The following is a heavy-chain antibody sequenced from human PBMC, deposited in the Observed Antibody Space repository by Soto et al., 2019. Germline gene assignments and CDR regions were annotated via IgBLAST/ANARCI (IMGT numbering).Heavy chain of an antibody. CDR2: IYPGDSDT. J-gene: IGHJ6*04. CDR3: ARLMGYCSGGSCFAMDV. CDR1: GYSFTSYW. Sequence: PGESRKISWKGSGYSFTSYWIGWVRQRPGKGLEWVGSIYPGDSDTRYSPSFQGQVTISADKSISTAYLQWSSLKASDTAMYYCARLMGYCSGGSCFAMDVWGKGTTVTVSS. V-gene: IGHV5-51*01. D-gene: IGHD2-15*01.